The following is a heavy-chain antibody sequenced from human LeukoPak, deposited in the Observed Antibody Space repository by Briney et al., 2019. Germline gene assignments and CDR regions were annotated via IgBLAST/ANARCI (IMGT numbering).Heavy chain of an antibody. D-gene: IGHD6-13*01. CDR3: AVQQQPRFRWFDP. V-gene: IGHV1-18*01. J-gene: IGHJ5*02. Sequence: ASVKVSCKASGYTFTSYGISWVRQAPGQGLEWMGWISAHNGNTNYAQKLQGRVTMTTDTSTSTAYMELRSLRSDDTAVYYCAVQQQPRFRWFDPWGQGTLVTVSS. CDR1: GYTFTSYG. CDR2: ISAHNGNT.